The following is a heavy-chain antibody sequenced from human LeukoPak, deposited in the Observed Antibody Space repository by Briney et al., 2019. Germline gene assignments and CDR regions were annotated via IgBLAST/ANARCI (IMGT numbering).Heavy chain of an antibody. CDR2: INPNSGGT. CDR1: GYTFTDYY. V-gene: IGHV1-2*02. CDR3: AVGRRTDFDY. J-gene: IGHJ4*02. D-gene: IGHD1-26*01. Sequence: GASVKVSGKASGYTFTDYYIHWVRQAPGQGLEWMGWINPNSGGTNYAQNFQGRVTMTRDTYITTAYMDLSRLRLDDTAVYYCAVGRRTDFDYWGQGTLVTVSS.